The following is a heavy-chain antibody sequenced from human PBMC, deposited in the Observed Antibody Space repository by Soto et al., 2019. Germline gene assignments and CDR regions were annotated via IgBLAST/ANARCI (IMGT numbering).Heavy chain of an antibody. V-gene: IGHV3-21*01. Sequence: EVQLVESGGGLVKPGGSLRLSCAASGFTFNTYDMKWVRQAPGKGLEWVSSITTSSAYIYYSDSLKGRITISSDNAKNPLFLQMNSLRAEDTAVYYCVRSGTARLLRHSWFDTWGQGTLVTVSS. CDR1: GFTFNTYD. CDR3: VRSGTARLLRHSWFDT. CDR2: ITTSSAYI. J-gene: IGHJ5*02. D-gene: IGHD2-21*01.